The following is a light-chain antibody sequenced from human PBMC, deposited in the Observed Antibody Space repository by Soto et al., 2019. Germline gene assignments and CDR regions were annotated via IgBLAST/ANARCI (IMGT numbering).Light chain of an antibody. Sequence: EIVMTQSPATLSLSPGERAALSCRASQSFNMELAWYQQKPGQPARLLIYGASTRATGVPARFTGSESGSEFTLTISGLQSKDFSVYYCQQGHNWPLTFGQGTRLEI. J-gene: IGKJ2*01. CDR2: GAS. CDR1: QSFNME. V-gene: IGKV3-15*01. CDR3: QQGHNWPLT.